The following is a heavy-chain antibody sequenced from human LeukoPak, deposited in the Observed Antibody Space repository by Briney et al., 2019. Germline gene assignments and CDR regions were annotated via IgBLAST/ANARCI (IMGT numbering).Heavy chain of an antibody. CDR3: ARGIGLERRYFQFDY. CDR1: GFTFSSYE. D-gene: IGHD1-1*01. CDR2: IDFGGRII. V-gene: IGHV3-48*03. J-gene: IGHJ4*02. Sequence: GGSLRLSCVASGFTFSSYEMNWVRQVPGKALEWVSYIDFGGRIINYADHVKGRFTISRDNAKNSVYLQMNSLRAEDTAVYYCARGIGLERRYFQFDYWGQGILVTISS.